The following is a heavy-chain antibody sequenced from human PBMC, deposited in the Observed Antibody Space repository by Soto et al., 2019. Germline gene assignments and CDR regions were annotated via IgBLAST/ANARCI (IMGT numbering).Heavy chain of an antibody. CDR1: GYIFVNYG. V-gene: IGHV1-18*01. CDR3: AMMDSCVTPAPRDV. Sequence: QVKLVQSGDEVRKPGSSVKVSCKASGYIFVNYGIAWVRQAPGQGLAWMGWISPYSGNTHSASKVQGRLTMTTDTSTITAGLALVTLTSDDRAVYFRAMMDSCVTPAPRDVLGPGTTVTISS. D-gene: IGHD3-16*02. CDR2: ISPYSGNT. J-gene: IGHJ6*02.